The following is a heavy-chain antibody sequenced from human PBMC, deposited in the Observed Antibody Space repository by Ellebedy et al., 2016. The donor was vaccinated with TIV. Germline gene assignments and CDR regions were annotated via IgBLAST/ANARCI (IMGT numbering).Heavy chain of an antibody. V-gene: IGHV4-4*07. CDR1: GVSTTSHF. J-gene: IGHJ3*01. CDR3: ARDGPQWFDTFDL. CDR2: IYSSGTT. Sequence: SETLSLTCTVSGVSTTSHFWSWIRQPAGKGLEWIGRIYSSGTTNYNPSLKSRVTMSLDTSKEQFSLKLTSVTAADTAVYYCARDGPQWFDTFDLWGQGTMVTVSS. D-gene: IGHD3-22*01.